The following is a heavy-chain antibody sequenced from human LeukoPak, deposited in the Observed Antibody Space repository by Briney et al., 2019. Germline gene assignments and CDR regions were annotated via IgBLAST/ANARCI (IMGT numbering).Heavy chain of an antibody. D-gene: IGHD6-13*01. Sequence: GGSLRPSCAASGFTFSSYWMSWVRQAPGKGLEWVANIKQDGSEKYYVDSVKGRFTISRDNAKNSLYLQMNSPRAEDTAVYYCARDRYSSSWYGKDWFDPWGQGTLVTVSS. CDR1: GFTFSSYW. V-gene: IGHV3-7*01. CDR2: IKQDGSEK. J-gene: IGHJ5*02. CDR3: ARDRYSSSWYGKDWFDP.